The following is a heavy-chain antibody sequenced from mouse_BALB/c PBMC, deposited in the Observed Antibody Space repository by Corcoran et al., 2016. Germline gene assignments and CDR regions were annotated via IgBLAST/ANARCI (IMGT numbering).Heavy chain of an antibody. V-gene: IGHV1-18*01. J-gene: IGHJ1*01. D-gene: IGHD4-1*01. CDR1: GYTFTDYN. CDR3: ARDWDWYFDV. Sequence: EVLLQQSGPELVKPGASVKIPCKASGYTFTDYNMDWVKQSHGKSLEWIGDINPNNGGTIYNQKFKGKATLTVDKSSSTAYMQLNSLTSEDSAVYYCARDWDWYFDVWGAGTTVTVSS. CDR2: INPNNGGT.